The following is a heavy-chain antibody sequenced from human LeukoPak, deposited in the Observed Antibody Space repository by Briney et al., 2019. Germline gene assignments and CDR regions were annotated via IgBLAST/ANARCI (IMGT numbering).Heavy chain of an antibody. D-gene: IGHD6-19*01. Sequence: GGSLRLSCAASGFIFDDYAMHWVRQPPGKGLEWVSGISWNSGSIDYADSVKGRFTISRDNAKNSLYLQMNSLRVEDTAFYYCAKDNRRHYTSGPNPDSLHWGQGALVTVSS. CDR1: GFIFDDYA. V-gene: IGHV3-9*01. J-gene: IGHJ4*02. CDR2: ISWNSGSI. CDR3: AKDNRRHYTSGPNPDSLH.